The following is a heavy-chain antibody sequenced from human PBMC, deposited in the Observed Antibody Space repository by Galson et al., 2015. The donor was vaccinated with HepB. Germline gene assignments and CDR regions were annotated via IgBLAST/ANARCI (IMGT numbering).Heavy chain of an antibody. Sequence: SLRLSCAASGSIFRNYAMHWVRQAPGKGLEWVALIPNDGTNKHYADSVKGRFTISRDNSKNTLFLQMNSLRAEDAAVYYCARAYVTSSDDAFDIWGQGTMVTVSS. V-gene: IGHV3-30-3*01. CDR2: IPNDGTNK. J-gene: IGHJ3*02. CDR3: ARAYVTSSDDAFDI. CDR1: GSIFRNYA. D-gene: IGHD4-11*01.